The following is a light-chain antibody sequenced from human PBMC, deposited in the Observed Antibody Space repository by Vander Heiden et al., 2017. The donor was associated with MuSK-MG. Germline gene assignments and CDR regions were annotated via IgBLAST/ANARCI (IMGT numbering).Light chain of an antibody. J-gene: IGKJ1*01. CDR2: DAS. CDR3: QQEENSLWT. V-gene: IGKV1-5*01. Sequence: DIQMTQAPSTLSASVGDRVTITCRASQTINTWLAWYQQKPGKAPRLLISDASSLESGVPKRFRGSGSGTVLTLTISSLQPNDFATYYCQQEENSLWTFGQGTKVXIK. CDR1: QTINTW.